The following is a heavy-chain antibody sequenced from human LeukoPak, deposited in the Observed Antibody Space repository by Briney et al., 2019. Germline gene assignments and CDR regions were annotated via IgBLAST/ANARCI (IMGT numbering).Heavy chain of an antibody. CDR2: ISYDGSNR. Sequence: GGSLRLSCAASGFTFSSYGMHWVRQAPGKGLEWGAVISYDGSNRYYADSVKGRFTISRDNSKNALYLQMNSLRAEDTAVYYCAKGNFGDILTGYYPKYYYYGMDVWGKGTTVTVSS. CDR1: GFTFSSYG. V-gene: IGHV3-30*18. D-gene: IGHD3-9*01. CDR3: AKGNFGDILTGYYPKYYYYGMDV. J-gene: IGHJ6*04.